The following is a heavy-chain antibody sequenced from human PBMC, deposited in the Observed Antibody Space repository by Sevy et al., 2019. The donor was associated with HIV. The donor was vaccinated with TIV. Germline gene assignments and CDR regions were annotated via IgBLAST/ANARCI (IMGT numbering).Heavy chain of an antibody. V-gene: IGHV3-21*01. J-gene: IGHJ4*02. D-gene: IGHD2-2*01. CDR2: ISSGSSFI. CDR3: VRVGLGDCSGTNCSPNDY. CDR1: GFSISGYT. Sequence: GGCLRLSCAASGFSISGYTMNWVRQAPGKGLEWVSSISSGSSFIYYADSLKGRFTISRDNARNLLYLQMNSLRVEDTAVYYCVRVGLGDCSGTNCSPNDYWGQGTLVTVSS.